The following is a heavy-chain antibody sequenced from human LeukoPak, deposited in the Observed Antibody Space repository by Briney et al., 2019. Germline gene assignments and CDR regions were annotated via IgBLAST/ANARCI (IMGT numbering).Heavy chain of an antibody. J-gene: IGHJ4*02. CDR1: GFTFSRDW. V-gene: IGHV3-74*01. D-gene: IGHD3-10*01. Sequence: GGSLRLSCAASGFTFSRDWMHWVRQVPGKGLVWVSRIDSDDGSTSYADSVRGRFTISRDNAKNSLYLQMNSLRAEDTAVYYCARARITMVRGVTTFDYWGQGTLVTVSS. CDR2: IDSDDGST. CDR3: ARARITMVRGVTTFDY.